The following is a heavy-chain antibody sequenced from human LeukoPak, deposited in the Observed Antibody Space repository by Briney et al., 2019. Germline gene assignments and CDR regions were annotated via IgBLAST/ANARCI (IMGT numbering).Heavy chain of an antibody. CDR3: AKNLDASGSYFPDD. CDR2: IGSAGT. V-gene: IGHV3-23*01. Sequence: GGSLRLSCAASGFTIGTYAMTWVRQAPGKGLEWVSGIGSAGTYYADSVKGRFTISRDNSKNTLYLQMNSLRAEDTAVYYCAKNLDASGSYFPDDWGQGTLVTVSS. CDR1: GFTIGTYA. J-gene: IGHJ4*02. D-gene: IGHD3-10*01.